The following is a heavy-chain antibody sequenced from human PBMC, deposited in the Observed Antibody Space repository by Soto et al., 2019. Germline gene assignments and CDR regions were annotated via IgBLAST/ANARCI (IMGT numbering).Heavy chain of an antibody. D-gene: IGHD2-15*01. Sequence: QVQLVQSGAELKKPGASVKVSCKASGYTFTSYGISWVRQAPGQGLEWMGWISAYNGNTNYAQKLQGRGTMTTDTSTSTAYMELRSLRSDDTAVYYCARGHCSGGSCPPTGYWGQGTLVTVSS. V-gene: IGHV1-18*04. CDR3: ARGHCSGGSCPPTGY. CDR2: ISAYNGNT. CDR1: GYTFTSYG. J-gene: IGHJ4*02.